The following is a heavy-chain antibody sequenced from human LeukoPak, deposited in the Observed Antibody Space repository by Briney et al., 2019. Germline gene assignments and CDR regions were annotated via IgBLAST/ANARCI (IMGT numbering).Heavy chain of an antibody. CDR3: ARNNYDILTGYHYGMDV. CDR1: GFTFSSYG. V-gene: IGHV3-33*01. J-gene: IGHJ6*02. Sequence: GGSLRLSCAASGFTFSSYGMHWVRQAPGKGLGWVAVIWYDGSNKYYADSVKARFTISRDNSKNTLYLQMNSLRAEDTAVYYCARNNYDILTGYHYGMDVWGQGTTSPSP. D-gene: IGHD3-9*01. CDR2: IWYDGSNK.